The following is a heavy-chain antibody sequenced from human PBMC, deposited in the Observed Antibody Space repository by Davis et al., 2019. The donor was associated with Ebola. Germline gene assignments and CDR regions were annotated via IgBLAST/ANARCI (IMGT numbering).Heavy chain of an antibody. D-gene: IGHD3-9*01. CDR2: ISGFNTNT. J-gene: IGHJ4*02. CDR1: GYTFTSYG. Sequence: ASVKVSCKSSGYTFTSYGLVWVRQAPGLVLEWMGWISGFNTNTNFAQKFQGRVTVSKDTSTNTAYMDLRSLTSDDTAIYYCARAPNYDVLTGTSSHYFDYWGQGTLVTVSS. V-gene: IGHV1-18*04. CDR3: ARAPNYDVLTGTSSHYFDY.